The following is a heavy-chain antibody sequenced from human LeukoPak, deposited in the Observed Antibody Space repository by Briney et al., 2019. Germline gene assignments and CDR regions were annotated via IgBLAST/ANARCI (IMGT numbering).Heavy chain of an antibody. CDR1: GFTFSSYE. D-gene: IGHD3-10*01. J-gene: IGHJ4*02. Sequence: GGSLRLSCAASGFTFSSYEMNWVRQAPGKGLEWVSYISSSGSTIYYADSLKGRFTISRDNSRNTLYLQMNSLRAEDMAVYYCAGGMAPLWEHGYWGQGTLVTVSS. CDR3: AGGMAPLWEHGY. V-gene: IGHV3-48*03. CDR2: ISSSGSTI.